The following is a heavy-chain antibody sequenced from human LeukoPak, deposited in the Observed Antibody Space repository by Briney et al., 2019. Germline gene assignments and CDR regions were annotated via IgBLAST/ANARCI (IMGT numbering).Heavy chain of an antibody. CDR1: GDSISTYY. J-gene: IGHJ5*02. CDR3: ARDYCSGGSCYSDWFGP. CDR2: VFYSGST. V-gene: IGHV4-59*08. Sequence: SETLSLTCSVSGDSISTYYWSWIRQPPGKGLEWMGYVFYSGSTKYNPSLKSRLTISVDAPTNQFSLKLRSVTAADTAVYYCARDYCSGGSCYSDWFGPWGQGTLVTVSS. D-gene: IGHD2-15*01.